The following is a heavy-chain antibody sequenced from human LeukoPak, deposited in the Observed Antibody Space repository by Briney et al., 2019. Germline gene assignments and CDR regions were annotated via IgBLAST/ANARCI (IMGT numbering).Heavy chain of an antibody. Sequence: GASVKVSCKASGYTFTSYAMHWVRQAPGQRLEWMGWINAGNGNTKYSQKFQGRVTITRDTSASTAYMELSSLRSEDTAVYYRARDGEAVAGDYWGQGTLVTVSS. V-gene: IGHV1-3*01. J-gene: IGHJ4*02. CDR3: ARDGEAVAGDY. CDR2: INAGNGNT. CDR1: GYTFTSYA. D-gene: IGHD6-19*01.